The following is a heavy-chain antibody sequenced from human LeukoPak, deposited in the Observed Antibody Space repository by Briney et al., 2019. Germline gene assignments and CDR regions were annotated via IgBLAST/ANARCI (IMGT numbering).Heavy chain of an antibody. J-gene: IGHJ5*02. Sequence: ASVKVSCKASGYTFTSYYLYWVRQAPGQGLEWMGWINPNSGVADYAQKFQGRVTMTRDTSIRTAYMEVSRLRSDDTAVYYCATDPGYNAYDVSGWFDPWGQGTLVTVSS. V-gene: IGHV1-2*02. CDR2: INPNSGVA. D-gene: IGHD5-12*01. CDR3: ATDPGYNAYDVSGWFDP. CDR1: GYTFTSYY.